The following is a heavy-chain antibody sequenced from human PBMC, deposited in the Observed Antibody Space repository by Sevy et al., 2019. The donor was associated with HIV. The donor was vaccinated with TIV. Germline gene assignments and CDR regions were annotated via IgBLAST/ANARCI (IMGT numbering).Heavy chain of an antibody. CDR1: GFSLSVHNVG. CDR3: AHNPDTFSTFYSYYNFRGLDV. V-gene: IGHV2-5*01. CDR2: VYWTDHK. D-gene: IGHD1-1*01. J-gene: IGHJ6*02. Sequence: SGPTLVNPTQTLTLSCAYSGFSLSVHNVGVGWIRLPPGQALDWLGVVYWTDHKKYNPSHKSRLTITKDTSNNQEALTQAALGPVDTATYYCAHNPDTFSTFYSYYNFRGLDVWGPGITVTVSS.